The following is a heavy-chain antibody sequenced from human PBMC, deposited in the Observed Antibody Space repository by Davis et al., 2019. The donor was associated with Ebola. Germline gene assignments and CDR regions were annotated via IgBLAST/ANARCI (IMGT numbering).Heavy chain of an antibody. CDR2: THYSSKWYN. CDR3: ARGWLRSAFDQ. D-gene: IGHD5-12*01. CDR1: GDSVSINRGA. Sequence: PSETLSLTCTISGDSVSINRGAWNWIRQSPSRGLEWLGRTHYSSKWYNESALSVKSRITISADTAKNQLSLHLNSVTPEDTAVYYCARGWLRSAFDQWGQGTLVTVSS. V-gene: IGHV6-1*01. J-gene: IGHJ4*02.